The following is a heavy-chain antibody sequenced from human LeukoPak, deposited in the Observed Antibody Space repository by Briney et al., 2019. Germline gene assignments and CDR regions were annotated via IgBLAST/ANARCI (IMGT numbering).Heavy chain of an antibody. V-gene: IGHV4-59*08. CDR3: ARQFGLMRSYRHLDH. J-gene: IGHJ4*02. CDR2: VYFNGDT. Sequence: SETLSLTCNVSSGSTSSYYWTWVRQPPGKTLQWIGNVYFNGDTNFNPSLKSRVTISVDTSNNQFSLKLSSVTAADTAVYYCARQFGLMRSYRHLDHWGPGILVTVSA. D-gene: IGHD3/OR15-3a*01. CDR1: SGSTSSYY.